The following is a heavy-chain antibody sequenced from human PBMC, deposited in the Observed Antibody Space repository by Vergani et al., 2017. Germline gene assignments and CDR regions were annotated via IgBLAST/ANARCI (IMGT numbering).Heavy chain of an antibody. Sequence: QVHLVESGGGVVQPGGSLRLSCAASGFTFSDYGVHWVRQAPGKGLEWVAFIRIDGSEQYYADSVKGRFTVSRDNSKYTLYLQIHSLRPEDTALYYCARDEKRGYYASGLPYWGQGTLVTVSS. V-gene: IGHV3-30*02. D-gene: IGHD3-3*01. CDR3: ARDEKRGYYASGLPY. J-gene: IGHJ4*02. CDR2: IRIDGSEQ. CDR1: GFTFSDYG.